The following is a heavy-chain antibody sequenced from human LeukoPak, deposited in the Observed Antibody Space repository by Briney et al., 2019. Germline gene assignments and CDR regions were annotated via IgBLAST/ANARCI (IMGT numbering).Heavy chain of an antibody. J-gene: IGHJ4*02. Sequence: GGSLRLSCAASGFTFSRFGIHWVRQAPGKGLEWVAVISYDGSNKYYADSAKGRFTISRDNSKNTLYLQMNSLRAEDTAVYYCARDKYCSSTSCYGRLDYWGQGTLVTVSS. CDR1: GFTFSRFG. CDR3: ARDKYCSSTSCYGRLDY. CDR2: ISYDGSNK. V-gene: IGHV3-30*12. D-gene: IGHD2-2*01.